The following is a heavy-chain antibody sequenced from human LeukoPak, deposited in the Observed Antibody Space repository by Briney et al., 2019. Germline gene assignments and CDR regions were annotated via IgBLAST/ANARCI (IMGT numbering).Heavy chain of an antibody. CDR1: GFIFSSYW. CDR3: ARETHDYYSPQAAFDI. D-gene: IGHD3-22*01. Sequence: GGSLRLSCAASGFIFSSYWMTWVRQAPGKGLEWVVHIKQDGSEKYYVDSVKGRFTISRDNAKNSLYLQMNTLRAEDTALYYCARETHDYYSPQAAFDIWGQGTMVTVSS. CDR2: IKQDGSEK. J-gene: IGHJ3*02. V-gene: IGHV3-7*01.